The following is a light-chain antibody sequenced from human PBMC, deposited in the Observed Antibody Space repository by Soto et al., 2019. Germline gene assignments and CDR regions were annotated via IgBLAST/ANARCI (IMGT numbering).Light chain of an antibody. CDR2: DAS. CDR3: QQRRNWPPIT. J-gene: IGKJ5*01. V-gene: IGKV3-11*01. Sequence: VMTQSPATFSVSLGEIATLSFRASQSVSSYLAWYQQKPGQAPRLLIYDASNRATGIPARFSGSGSGTDFTLTISRLDPEDFAVYYCQQRRNWPPITCGKGQRRAIK. CDR1: QSVSSY.